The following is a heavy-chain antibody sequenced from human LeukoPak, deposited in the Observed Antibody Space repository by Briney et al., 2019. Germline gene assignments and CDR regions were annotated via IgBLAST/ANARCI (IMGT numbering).Heavy chain of an antibody. V-gene: IGHV3-23*01. J-gene: IGHJ3*02. Sequence: GGSLRLSCAAAGFTFSSYAMSWVRQAPGKGLEWVSAISGSGGSTYYADSVKGRFTISRDNSKNTLYLQMNSLRAEDTAVYYCAKSPQWLLLRGAFDIWGQGTMVTVSS. CDR3: AKSPQWLLLRGAFDI. D-gene: IGHD3-22*01. CDR2: ISGSGGST. CDR1: GFTFSSYA.